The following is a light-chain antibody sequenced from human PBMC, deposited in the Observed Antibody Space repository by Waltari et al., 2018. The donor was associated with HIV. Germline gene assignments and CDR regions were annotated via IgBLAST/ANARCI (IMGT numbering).Light chain of an antibody. CDR3: SSYTSSSTRV. CDR2: EVS. CDR1: SSDVAGYNY. J-gene: IGLJ3*02. V-gene: IGLV2-14*01. Sequence: QSALTQPASVSRSPGQSITTSCPGTSSDVAGYNYLSWYQQHPGKAPKLMIYEVSNRPSGVSNRFSGSKSGNTASLTISGLQAEDEADYYCSSYTSSSTRVFGGGTNLTVL.